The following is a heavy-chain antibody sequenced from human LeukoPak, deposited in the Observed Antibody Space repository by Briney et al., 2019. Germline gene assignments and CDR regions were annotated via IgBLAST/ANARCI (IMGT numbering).Heavy chain of an antibody. CDR1: GYTFTGYY. D-gene: IGHD2-15*01. CDR3: ASGYCSGGSCYPYYYGMDV. CDR2: INPNSGGT. Sequence: GASVRVSCKASGYTFTGYYMHWVRQAPGQGLEWMGWINPNSGGTNYAQKFQGRVTMTRDTSISTAYMELRSLRSDDTAVYYCASGYCSGGSCYPYYYGMDVWGQGTTVTVSS. V-gene: IGHV1-2*02. J-gene: IGHJ6*02.